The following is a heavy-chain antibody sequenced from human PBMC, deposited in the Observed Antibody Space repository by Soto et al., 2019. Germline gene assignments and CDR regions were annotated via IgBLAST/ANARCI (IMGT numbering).Heavy chain of an antibody. D-gene: IGHD3-3*01. CDR1: GGTFSSYA. V-gene: IGHV1-69*01. Sequence: QVQLVQSGAEVTKPGSSVKVSCKASGGTFSSYAISWVRQAPGQGLEWMGGIIPIFGTANYAQKFQGRVTSTVDESTSTAYMELSSLRSEDTAVYYCSGREIFGVVTHFDYWGQGTLVTVSS. J-gene: IGHJ4*02. CDR2: IIPIFGTA. CDR3: SGREIFGVVTHFDY.